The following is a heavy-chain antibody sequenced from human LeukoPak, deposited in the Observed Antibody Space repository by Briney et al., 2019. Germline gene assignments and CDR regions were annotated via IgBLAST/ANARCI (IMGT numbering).Heavy chain of an antibody. J-gene: IGHJ5*02. V-gene: IGHV1-18*01. CDR1: GFTFSTSA. CDR3: ARDTLRWFDP. Sequence: ASVKVSCKTSGFTFSTSAVQWVRQAPGQGLEWMGWISAYNGNTNYAQKLQGRVTMTTDTSTSTAYMELRSLRTDDTAVYYCARDTLRWFDPWGQGTLVTVSS. CDR2: ISAYNGNT.